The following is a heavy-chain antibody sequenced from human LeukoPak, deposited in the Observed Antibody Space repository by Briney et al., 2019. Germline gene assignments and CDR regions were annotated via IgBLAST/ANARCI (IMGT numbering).Heavy chain of an antibody. CDR2: INHSGST. CDR1: GGSISSGSDY. Sequence: SETLSLTCTVSGGSISSGSDYWGWIRQPPGKGLEWIGEINHSGSTNYNPSLKSRVTISVDTSKNQFSLKLSSVTAADTAVYYCARGYCSSTSCRGADPWGQGTLVTVSS. CDR3: ARGYCSSTSCRGADP. J-gene: IGHJ5*02. D-gene: IGHD2-2*01. V-gene: IGHV4-39*07.